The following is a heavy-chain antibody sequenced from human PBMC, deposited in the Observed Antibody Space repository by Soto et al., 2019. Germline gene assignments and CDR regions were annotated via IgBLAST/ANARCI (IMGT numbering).Heavy chain of an antibody. Sequence: GALRLSWAASGFPFSSFGMHWVRQAPGKGLDWVAVIWYDGSNKYYADSVKGRFTISRDNSKNTLYLQMNSLRAEDTAVYYCARESGAFTVAGYNGFDTWAREALLTISS. CDR1: GFPFSSFG. D-gene: IGHD6-13*01. V-gene: IGHV3-33*01. CDR2: IWYDGSNK. J-gene: IGHJ5*02. CDR3: ARESGAFTVAGYNGFDT.